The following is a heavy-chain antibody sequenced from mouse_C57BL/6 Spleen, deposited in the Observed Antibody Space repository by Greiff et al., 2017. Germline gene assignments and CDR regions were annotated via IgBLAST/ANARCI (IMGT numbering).Heavy chain of an antibody. V-gene: IGHV1-64*01. CDR1: GYTFTSYW. D-gene: IGHD1-1*01. J-gene: IGHJ3*01. CDR2: IHPNSGST. CDR3: AEYYGSSPFAY. Sequence: LQEPGAELVKPGASVKLSCKASGYTFTSYWMHWVKQRPGQGLEWIGMIHPNSGSTNYNEKFKSKATLTVDKSSSTAYMQRSSLTSEDSAVYYCAEYYGSSPFAYWGQGTLVTVSA.